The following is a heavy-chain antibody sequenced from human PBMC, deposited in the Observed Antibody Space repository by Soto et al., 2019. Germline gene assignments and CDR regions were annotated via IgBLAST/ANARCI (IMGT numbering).Heavy chain of an antibody. Sequence: QVQLVESGGGVVQPGRSLRLSCAASGFTFSSYDMHWVRQAPGKGLEWVAIIWYDGSNKYYADSVKGRFTISRDNSKNTLSLQVNSLRADDTAVYYCARSFRQWRVDYWGQGTLVTVSS. CDR1: GFTFSSYD. V-gene: IGHV3-33*01. J-gene: IGHJ4*02. CDR3: ARSFRQWRVDY. CDR2: IWYDGSNK. D-gene: IGHD6-19*01.